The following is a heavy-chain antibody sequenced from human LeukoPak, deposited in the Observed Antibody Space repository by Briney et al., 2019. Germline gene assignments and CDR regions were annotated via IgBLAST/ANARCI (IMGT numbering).Heavy chain of an antibody. Sequence: GGSLRLSCAASGFTFSSYAMSWVRQAPGKGLEWVSAISGSGGSTYYADSVKGRFTISRDNSKNTLYLQMNSLRAEDTAVYYCAKAYCGGDCLGYFDYWGQGTLVTVSS. CDR2: ISGSGGST. CDR1: GFTFSSYA. J-gene: IGHJ4*02. V-gene: IGHV3-23*01. CDR3: AKAYCGGDCLGYFDY. D-gene: IGHD2-21*02.